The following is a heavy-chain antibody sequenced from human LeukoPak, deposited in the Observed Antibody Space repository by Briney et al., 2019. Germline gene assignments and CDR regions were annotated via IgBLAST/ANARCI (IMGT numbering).Heavy chain of an antibody. D-gene: IGHD3-10*01. J-gene: IGHJ4*02. Sequence: PGGSLRLSCAASGFRFSSYEMNWVRQAPRKGLECISYISNSGTTIYYADSVRGRFTISRDNAKNSLYLQMNSLRAEDTAVYYCARVSRFNFGLYYFDYWGQGSLVTVSS. CDR3: ARVSRFNFGLYYFDY. V-gene: IGHV3-48*03. CDR1: GFRFSSYE. CDR2: ISNSGTTI.